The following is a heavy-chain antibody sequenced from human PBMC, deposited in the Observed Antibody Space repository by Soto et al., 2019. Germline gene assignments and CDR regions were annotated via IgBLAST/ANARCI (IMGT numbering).Heavy chain of an antibody. CDR3: AKFLREGGAFDI. CDR1: GFTFSSYA. D-gene: IGHD5-12*01. CDR2: ISGSGGST. J-gene: IGHJ3*02. V-gene: IGHV3-23*01. Sequence: EVQLLESGGGLVQPGGSLRLSCAASGFTFSSYAMSWVRQAPGKGLEWVSAISGSGGSTYYADSVKGRFTISRDNSKNTLYLQMNSMRAEDTAVYYCAKFLREGGAFDIWGQGTMVTVSS.